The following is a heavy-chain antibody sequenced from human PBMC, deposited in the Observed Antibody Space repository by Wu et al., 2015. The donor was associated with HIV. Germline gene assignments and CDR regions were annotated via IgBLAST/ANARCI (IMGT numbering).Heavy chain of an antibody. CDR3: CAXGGGLNDGTWLTTGGYFFNY. D-gene: IGHD1-26*01. Sequence: QVQLVQSGAEVKKPGASVKVSCKVSGYTLTELSVHWVRQAPGKGLEWMGSFDPEHGKTIYATDVSIQECPWPRHXYRDCLHGLSSLTIXTTNDCIXCAXGGGLNDGTWLTTGGYFFNYWGQGT. J-gene: IGHJ4*02. CDR2: FDPEHGKT. CDR1: GYTLTELS. V-gene: IGHV1-24*01.